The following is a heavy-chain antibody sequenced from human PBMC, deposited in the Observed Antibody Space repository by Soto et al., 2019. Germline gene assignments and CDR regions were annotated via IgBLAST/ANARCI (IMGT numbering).Heavy chain of an antibody. J-gene: IGHJ5*02. CDR2: IYTSGST. V-gene: IGHV4-4*07. Sequence: SETLSLTCTVSGGSISSDYWSWIRQPAGKGLEWIGRIYTSGSTNYNPSLKSRVTMSVDTSKNQFSLKLSSVTAADTAVYYCARAIAAAGNNWFDPWGQGTLVTVSS. CDR1: GGSISSDY. D-gene: IGHD6-13*01. CDR3: ARAIAAAGNNWFDP.